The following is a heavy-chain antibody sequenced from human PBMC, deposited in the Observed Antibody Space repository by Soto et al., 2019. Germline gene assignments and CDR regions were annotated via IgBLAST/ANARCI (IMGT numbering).Heavy chain of an antibody. J-gene: IGHJ4*01. CDR1: GFTFSSYG. V-gene: IGHV3-33*01. CDR2: IWYDGSNK. Sequence: QVQLVESGGGVVQPGRSLRLSCAASGFTFSSYGMHWVRQAPGKGLEWVAVIWYDGSNKYYADSVKGRFTISRDNSKNALDLQMNSLSAEDTAVYYCARDLRYSRYDLFAYWGQGTVVTVSS. CDR3: ARDLRYSRYDLFAY. D-gene: IGHD5-12*01.